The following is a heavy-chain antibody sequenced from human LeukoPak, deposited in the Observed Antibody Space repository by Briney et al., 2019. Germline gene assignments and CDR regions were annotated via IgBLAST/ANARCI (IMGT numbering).Heavy chain of an antibody. V-gene: IGHV3-23*01. D-gene: IGHD2/OR15-2a*01. Sequence: GCLRLSCAPSGVTFTDYIMRWVRQAPRQGVGRVSDVIGRGGITFYADSVWGRFTLSRDNSKNTLYLQMNGLTAEDTPLYYFAKAREYSSFHVFGYWGRGPLVTVSS. CDR2: VIGRGGIT. CDR3: AKAREYSSFHVFGY. CDR1: GVTFTDYI. J-gene: IGHJ4*02.